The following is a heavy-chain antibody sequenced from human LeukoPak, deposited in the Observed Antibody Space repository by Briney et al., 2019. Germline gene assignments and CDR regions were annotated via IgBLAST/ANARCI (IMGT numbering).Heavy chain of an antibody. D-gene: IGHD6-6*01. CDR3: ARAGIAARAGFSAFDI. Sequence: SGGSLRLSCAASGFTFSSYGMHWVRQAPGKGLEWVAVIWYDGSNKYYADSVKGRFTISRDNSKNTLHLQMNSLRAEDTAVYYCARAGIAARAGFSAFDIWGQGTMVTVSS. J-gene: IGHJ3*02. CDR1: GFTFSSYG. CDR2: IWYDGSNK. V-gene: IGHV3-33*01.